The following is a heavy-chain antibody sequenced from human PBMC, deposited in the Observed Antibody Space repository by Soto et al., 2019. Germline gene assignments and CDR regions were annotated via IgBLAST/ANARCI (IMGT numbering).Heavy chain of an antibody. V-gene: IGHV3-23*01. CDR2: ISCSGGST. CDR1: GFTFDDYA. D-gene: IGHD6-13*01. J-gene: IGHJ4*02. CDR3: AKAIRIAAAPSV. Sequence: PGGSLRLSCAASGFTFDDYAMHWVRQAPGKGLEWVLVISCSGGSTYYADSVKGRFTISRDNSKNTLYLQMNSLRAEDTAVYYCAKAIRIAAAPSVWGQGTLVTVSS.